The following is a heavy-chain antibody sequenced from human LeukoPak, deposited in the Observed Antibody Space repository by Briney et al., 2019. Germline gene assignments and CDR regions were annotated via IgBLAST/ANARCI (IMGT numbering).Heavy chain of an antibody. J-gene: IGHJ4*02. CDR1: GFTFSSHS. CDR3: ARDLLAARPRYYFDY. Sequence: GGSLRLSCAASGFTFSSHSMNWVRQAPGKGLEWVSSISSSSSYIYYADSVKGRFTISRDNAKNSLYLQMNSLRAEDTAVYYCARDLLAARPRYYFDYWGQGTLVTVSS. V-gene: IGHV3-21*01. D-gene: IGHD6-6*01. CDR2: ISSSSSYI.